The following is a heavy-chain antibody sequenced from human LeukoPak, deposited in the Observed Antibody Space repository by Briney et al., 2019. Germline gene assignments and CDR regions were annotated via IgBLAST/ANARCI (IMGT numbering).Heavy chain of an antibody. Sequence: ASVKVSCKASGYTFTSYGISWVRQAPGQGLEWMGWISAYNGNTNYAQKLQGRVTMTTDTSTSTAYMELRSLRSDDTAVYYCARDEAPDCSGGSCYSGRFWSDPWGQGTLVTVSS. CDR2: ISAYNGNT. J-gene: IGHJ5*02. V-gene: IGHV1-18*01. CDR3: ARDEAPDCSGGSCYSGRFWSDP. CDR1: GYTFTSYG. D-gene: IGHD2-15*01.